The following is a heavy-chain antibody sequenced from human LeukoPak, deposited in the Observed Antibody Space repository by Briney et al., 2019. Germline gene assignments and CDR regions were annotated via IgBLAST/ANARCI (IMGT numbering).Heavy chain of an antibody. Sequence: SETLSLTCTVSGGSISSYYWSWIRQPPGKGLEWIGYIYYSGSTNYNPSLKSRVTISVDTSKNQFSLELSSVTAADTAVYYCARVSIAVAGSFDYWGQGTLVTVSS. CDR3: ARVSIAVAGSFDY. J-gene: IGHJ4*02. CDR2: IYYSGST. CDR1: GGSISSYY. D-gene: IGHD6-19*01. V-gene: IGHV4-59*01.